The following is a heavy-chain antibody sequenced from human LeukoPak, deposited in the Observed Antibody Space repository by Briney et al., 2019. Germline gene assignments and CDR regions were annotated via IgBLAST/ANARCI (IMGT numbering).Heavy chain of an antibody. Sequence: GGSLRLSCAASGFTFSNYDMHWVRQAAGKGLEWVSGIGTAGDTHYPASVKGRFTISRDKAKNSLYLQMNSLRAEDTALYYCARGLYTYDDWGQGTLVTVSS. J-gene: IGHJ4*02. CDR2: IGTAGDT. CDR3: ARGLYTYDD. V-gene: IGHV3-13*01. CDR1: GFTFSNYD. D-gene: IGHD3-16*01.